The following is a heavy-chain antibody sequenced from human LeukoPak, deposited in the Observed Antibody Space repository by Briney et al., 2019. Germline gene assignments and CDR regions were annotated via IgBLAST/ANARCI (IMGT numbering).Heavy chain of an antibody. J-gene: IGHJ4*02. Sequence: ASVKVSCKASGYTFTNYYMHWVRQAPGQGLEWMGIINPSGGSTSYAQKFQGRITMTRDTSTSTVYMEVGSLRSDDTAVYYCARWDGYYGSGSSFDYWGQGTLVTVSS. CDR1: GYTFTNYY. V-gene: IGHV1-46*01. D-gene: IGHD3-10*01. CDR3: ARWDGYYGSGSSFDY. CDR2: INPSGGST.